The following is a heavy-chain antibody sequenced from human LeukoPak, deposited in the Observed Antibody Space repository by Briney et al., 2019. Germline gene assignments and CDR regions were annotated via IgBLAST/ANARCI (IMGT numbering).Heavy chain of an antibody. D-gene: IGHD5-24*01. J-gene: IGHJ4*02. V-gene: IGHV3-23*01. Sequence: PGGSLRLSCAASGFTFSSYAMSWVRQAPGKGLEWVSAISDSGGSTYYVESVKGRFTISRDGSKNTLYLQINSLRAEDTAIYYCAKDVYNKAFDYWGQGTLVTVSS. CDR2: ISDSGGST. CDR1: GFTFSSYA. CDR3: AKDVYNKAFDY.